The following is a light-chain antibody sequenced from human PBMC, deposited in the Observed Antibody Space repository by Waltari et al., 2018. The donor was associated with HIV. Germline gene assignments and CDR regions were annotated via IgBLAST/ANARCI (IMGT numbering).Light chain of an antibody. CDR2: EVS. CDR1: SSDVGAFDL. CDR3: SSRATGNTLV. V-gene: IGLV2-23*02. J-gene: IGLJ1*01. Sequence: QSALTQPASVSGSPGQSVTISCFGTSSDVGAFDLVSCYQQHPGRTPKLLIYEVSNRPSGISHRFSGSNSGTTASLTISGLQSDDECDYFCSSRATGNTLVFGTGTTVTVL.